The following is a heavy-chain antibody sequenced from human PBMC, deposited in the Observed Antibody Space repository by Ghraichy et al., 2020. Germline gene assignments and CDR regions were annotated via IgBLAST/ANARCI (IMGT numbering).Heavy chain of an antibody. Sequence: SETLSLTCTISGGSISSYYWSWIRQPAGKGLEWIGRIYTSGSTNYNPSLKSRVTMSVDTSKNQFSLKLSSVTAADTAVYYCARESRYYGDYDNWFDPWGQGTLVTVSS. D-gene: IGHD4-17*01. CDR2: IYTSGST. J-gene: IGHJ5*02. CDR3: ARESRYYGDYDNWFDP. CDR1: GGSISSYY. V-gene: IGHV4-4*07.